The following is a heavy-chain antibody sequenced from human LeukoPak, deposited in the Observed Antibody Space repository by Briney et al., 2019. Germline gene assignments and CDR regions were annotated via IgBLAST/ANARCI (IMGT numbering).Heavy chain of an antibody. CDR1: GGSIDSYY. CDR3: ARVYQSAEYYFDY. D-gene: IGHD2-2*01. J-gene: IGHJ4*02. CDR2: IYYTGST. V-gene: IGHV4-59*01. Sequence: KPSETLSLTCTVSGGSIDSYYWSWIRQPPGKGLEWIGYIYYTGSTEYHPSLKSRVTISLDTSKNQFSLKLTSVTAADTAVYYCARVYQSAEYYFDYWAQGNLVSVSS.